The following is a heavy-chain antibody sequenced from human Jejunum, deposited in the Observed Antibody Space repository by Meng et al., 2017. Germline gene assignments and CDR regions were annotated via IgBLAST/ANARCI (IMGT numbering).Heavy chain of an antibody. CDR3: ARFGYSAEMDV. CDR1: GFIFEDFA. D-gene: IGHD3-10*01. V-gene: IGHV3-9*01. Sequence: SLKISCAASGFIFEDFAMHWVRQAPGKGLEWVSGIRWNSGSIGYADSVKGRFTISRDNAKNSVYLQIDTLRGEDTAVYHWARFGYSAEMDVWGQGTAVTVSS. CDR2: IRWNSGSI. J-gene: IGHJ6*02.